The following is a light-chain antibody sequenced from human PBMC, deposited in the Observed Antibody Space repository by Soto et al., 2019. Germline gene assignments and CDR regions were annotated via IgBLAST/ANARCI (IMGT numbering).Light chain of an antibody. J-gene: IGKJ1*01. V-gene: IGKV3-11*01. CDR3: HQGTERPQWK. CDR1: QSIGLA. Sequence: EIVLTQSPATLSLSPGERATLSCRASQSIGLAIAWYQHKPGQAPRLLIFDASQRATGIPARFRGSGSGTDFTLSISSLEPEDFAVYYCHQGTERPQWKFCKGTKVDI. CDR2: DAS.